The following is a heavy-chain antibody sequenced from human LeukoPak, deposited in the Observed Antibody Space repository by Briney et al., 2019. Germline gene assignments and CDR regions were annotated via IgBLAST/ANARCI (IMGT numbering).Heavy chain of an antibody. J-gene: IGHJ4*02. CDR2: IYYTGTT. Sequence: SETLSLTCIVSGGSISSNSYYWGWIRQPPGKGLEWIGSIYYTGTTYYNPSLKSRVTMSVDTSKNQFSLKVTSVTAADTAVYFCAGVMRNYFDYWGQGTLVTVSS. CDR1: GGSISSNSYY. CDR3: AGVMRNYFDY. V-gene: IGHV4-39*07.